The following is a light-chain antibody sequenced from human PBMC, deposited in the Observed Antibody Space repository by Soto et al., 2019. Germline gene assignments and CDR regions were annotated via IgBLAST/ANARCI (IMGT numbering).Light chain of an antibody. Sequence: EIAMTQSPATLSVSLGERATLSCRASQYVSNNLAWYQQRPGQAPSLLIYGAYTRSTGVPARFSGSGSGTDFLLSSSGLQSEDSAVYYCQQYNHWSSITFGQGTRLEIK. CDR3: QQYNHWSSIT. CDR2: GAY. J-gene: IGKJ5*01. V-gene: IGKV3-15*01. CDR1: QYVSNN.